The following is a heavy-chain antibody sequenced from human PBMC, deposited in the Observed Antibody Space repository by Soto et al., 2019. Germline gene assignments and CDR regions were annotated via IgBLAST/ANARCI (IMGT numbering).Heavy chain of an antibody. CDR2: IYDSGST. J-gene: IGHJ6*02. Sequence: SETLSLTCTVSGGSISSSYWSWIRQPPGKGLEWIGYIYDSGSTYYNSSLKSRVTMSVDTSKNQFSLKLSSVTAADTAVYYCARVRLGELSHYGMDVWGQGTTVTVSS. V-gene: IGHV4-59*08. CDR3: ARVRLGELSHYGMDV. CDR1: GGSISSSY. D-gene: IGHD3-16*02.